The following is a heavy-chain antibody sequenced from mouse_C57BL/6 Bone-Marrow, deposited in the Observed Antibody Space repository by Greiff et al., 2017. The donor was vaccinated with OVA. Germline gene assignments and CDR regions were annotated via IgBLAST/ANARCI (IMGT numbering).Heavy chain of an antibody. CDR3: AGRGYSNYRGWYFDV. D-gene: IGHD2-5*01. CDR1: GYTFTSYG. J-gene: IGHJ1*03. Sequence: VQLQQSGAELARPGASVKLSCKASGYTFTSYGISWVKQRTGQGLEWIGEIFPRSGNTYYNEKFKGKATLTADKSSSTAYMELRSLTSEDSAVYYCAGRGYSNYRGWYFDVWGTGTTVTVSS. V-gene: IGHV1-81*01. CDR2: IFPRSGNT.